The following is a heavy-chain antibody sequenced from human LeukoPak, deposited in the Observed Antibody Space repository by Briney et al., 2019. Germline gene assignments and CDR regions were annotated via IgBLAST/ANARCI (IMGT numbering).Heavy chain of an antibody. Sequence: GGSLRLSCAASGFTFSSYSMNWVRQAPGKGLEWVSSISSSSSYIHYADSVKGRFTISRDDAKNSLYLQMNSLRAEATAVYYCARVAGGYCSSTSCYQYYYYYGMDVWGQGTTVTVSS. D-gene: IGHD2-2*01. CDR1: GFTFSSYS. CDR2: ISSSSSYI. J-gene: IGHJ6*02. CDR3: ARVAGGYCSSTSCYQYYYYYGMDV. V-gene: IGHV3-21*01.